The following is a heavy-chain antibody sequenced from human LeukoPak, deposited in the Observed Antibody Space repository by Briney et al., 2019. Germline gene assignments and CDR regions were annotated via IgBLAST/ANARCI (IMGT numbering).Heavy chain of an antibody. Sequence: SETLSLTCAVYGGSFGGYYWSWIRQPPGKGLEWIGEINHSGCTNYNPSLKSRVTISVDTSKNQFSLMLSAVTAAGTAVYYCARGHYDYIWGSYRYTGPGGLDYWGQGTLVTVSS. J-gene: IGHJ4*02. CDR1: GGSFGGYY. D-gene: IGHD3-16*02. CDR2: INHSGCT. CDR3: ARGHYDYIWGSYRYTGPGGLDY. V-gene: IGHV4-34*01.